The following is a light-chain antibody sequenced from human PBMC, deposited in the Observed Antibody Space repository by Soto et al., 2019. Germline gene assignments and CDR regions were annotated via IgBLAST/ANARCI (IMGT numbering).Light chain of an antibody. Sequence: QPASVSGSPGQSITISCTGSSSDIGAYDYVSWYQQHPGKAPKLMIYDVTNRPSGVSNRFSGSKSGSTASLTISGLQAEDEASYYCNSYTSSGALVFGGGTKLTVL. J-gene: IGLJ2*01. V-gene: IGLV2-14*01. CDR1: SSDIGAYDY. CDR2: DVT. CDR3: NSYTSSGALV.